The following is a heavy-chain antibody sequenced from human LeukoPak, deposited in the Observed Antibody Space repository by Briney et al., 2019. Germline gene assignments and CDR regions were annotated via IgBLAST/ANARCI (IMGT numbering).Heavy chain of an antibody. Sequence: GGSLRLPCEASGFTFGSHAMYWVRQAPGKGLEWVAGIFGSGGSPHYADSVKGRFTISRDNSRNTVYLQINSLRAEDTAVYYCGKTTVGYSSGQKPAWPVDYWGQGTLVTVSS. V-gene: IGHV3-23*01. J-gene: IGHJ4*02. CDR2: IFGSGGSP. CDR3: GKTTVGYSSGQKPAWPVDY. D-gene: IGHD5-18*01. CDR1: GFTFGSHA.